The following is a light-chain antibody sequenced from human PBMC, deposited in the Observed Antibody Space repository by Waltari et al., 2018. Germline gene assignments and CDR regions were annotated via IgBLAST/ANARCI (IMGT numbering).Light chain of an antibody. CDR2: DAS. V-gene: IGKV1-33*01. CDR3: QHYDGVPPWT. J-gene: IGKJ1*01. Sequence: DIQMTQSPSSLSESVVDRVTITCQASPDINNSLNWYQQKPGKAPKLLIYDASTLETGVPSRFSGSGSGTDFVFTISRLQPEDIATYYCQHYDGVPPWTFGQGTRVDFK. CDR1: PDINNS.